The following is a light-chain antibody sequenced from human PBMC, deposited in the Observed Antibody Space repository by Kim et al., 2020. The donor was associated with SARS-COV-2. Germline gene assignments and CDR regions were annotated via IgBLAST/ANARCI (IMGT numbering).Light chain of an antibody. CDR1: QNIRTY. J-gene: IGKJ1*01. Sequence: ASVGDRVTISCRASQNIRTYLNWFQQTPGKAPRLLMFGASNLQSGVPSRFSGSGSGTDFTLTISSLQPEDFATYYCQQSYNTPRTFGQGTKVEIK. V-gene: IGKV1-39*01. CDR3: QQSYNTPRT. CDR2: GAS.